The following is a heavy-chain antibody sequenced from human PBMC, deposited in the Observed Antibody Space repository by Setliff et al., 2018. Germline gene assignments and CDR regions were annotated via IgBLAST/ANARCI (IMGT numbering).Heavy chain of an antibody. Sequence: ASVKVSCKTSGYKFNDYAISWVRQGPGQGLEWMGWISAYSGNTYYAQKLHDRVTLTTDTSTSTAYMELRSLGPDDTAVYYCSSLVRYCTTTTCQRASCGEFWGQGTLVTVSS. J-gene: IGHJ4*02. CDR2: ISAYSGNT. V-gene: IGHV1-18*01. CDR3: SSLVRYCTTTTCQRASCGEF. CDR1: GYKFNDYA. D-gene: IGHD2-2*01.